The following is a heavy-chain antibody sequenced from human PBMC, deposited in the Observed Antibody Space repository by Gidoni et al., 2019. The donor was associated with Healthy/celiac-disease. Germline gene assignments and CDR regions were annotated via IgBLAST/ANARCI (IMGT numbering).Heavy chain of an antibody. D-gene: IGHD5-18*01. CDR1: GFTFDDYA. CDR2: ISWNSGSI. V-gene: IGHV3-9*01. J-gene: IGHJ3*02. Sequence: EVQLVESGGGLVQPGRSLRLSCAASGFTFDDYAMHWVRQAPGKGLEWVSGISWNSGSIGYADSVKGRFTISRDNAKNSLYLQMNSLRAEDTALYYCAVGGDTAMVLGGAFDIWGQGTMVTVSS. CDR3: AVGGDTAMVLGGAFDI.